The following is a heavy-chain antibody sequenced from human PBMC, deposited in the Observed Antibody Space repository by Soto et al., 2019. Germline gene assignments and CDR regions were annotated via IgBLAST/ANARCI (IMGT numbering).Heavy chain of an antibody. D-gene: IGHD5-18*01. Sequence: SVKVSCKASGVTFYTYTISWVRQAPGQGLEWMGSITPIYPTTNYAEKFQGRVTVTADGSTTTAYMELNSLTSEDTAVYYCARIPRYSFPTSDDLDSWGQGTLVTVSS. CDR1: GVTFYTYT. CDR3: ARIPRYSFPTSDDLDS. J-gene: IGHJ4*02. V-gene: IGHV1-69*13. CDR2: ITPIYPTT.